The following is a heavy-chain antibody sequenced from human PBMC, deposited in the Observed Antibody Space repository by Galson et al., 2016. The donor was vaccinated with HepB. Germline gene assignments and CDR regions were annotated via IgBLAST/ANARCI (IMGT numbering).Heavy chain of an antibody. Sequence: SLRLSCAASGFAFSNYAMHWVRQAPGKGLEWVAVISYDGSNKYYADSVKGRFTISRDNSKNTLYLQMNGLRAEDTAVYYCARDTCPYSNLRHGMDVWGQGTTVTVSS. CDR1: GFAFSNYA. J-gene: IGHJ6*02. CDR2: ISYDGSNK. D-gene: IGHD4-11*01. CDR3: ARDTCPYSNLRHGMDV. V-gene: IGHV3-30-3*01.